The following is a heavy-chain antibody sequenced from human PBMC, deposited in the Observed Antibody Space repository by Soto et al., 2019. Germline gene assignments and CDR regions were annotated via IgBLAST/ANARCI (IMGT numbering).Heavy chain of an antibody. CDR1: GGTISSYD. CDR3: AGAPIVATMFQFDY. J-gene: IGHJ4*02. D-gene: IGHD5-12*01. V-gene: IGHV4-59*01. Sequence: LETKSLTCTVSGGTISSYDWSWIRQPPGKGLEWIGYIYYSGSTNYNPSLKSRVTISVDTSKNQFSLKLSSVTAADTAVYYCAGAPIVATMFQFDYWGQGTLVTVSS. CDR2: IYYSGST.